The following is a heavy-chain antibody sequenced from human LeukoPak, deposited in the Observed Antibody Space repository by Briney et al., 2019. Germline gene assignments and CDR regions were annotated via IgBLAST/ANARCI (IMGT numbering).Heavy chain of an antibody. CDR1: DYSISSGYY. CDR3: ARGYSYAYYFDY. D-gene: IGHD5-18*01. J-gene: IGHJ4*02. Sequence: PSETLSLTCAVSDYSISSGYYWGWTRQPPGKGLEWIGSMYHSGSTYYNPSLKSRVTISVDTSKNQFSLKLSSVTAADTAVYYCARGYSYAYYFDYWGQGTLVTVSS. CDR2: MYHSGST. V-gene: IGHV4-38-2*01.